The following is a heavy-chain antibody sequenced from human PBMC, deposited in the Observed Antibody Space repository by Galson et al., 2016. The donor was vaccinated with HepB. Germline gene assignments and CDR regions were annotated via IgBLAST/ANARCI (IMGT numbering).Heavy chain of an antibody. V-gene: IGHV6-1*01. D-gene: IGHD4-17*01. CDR1: GDSVSSNSAA. J-gene: IGHJ4*02. Sequence: CAISGDSVSSNSAACHWIRQSPSRGLEWLGRTYYRSKWYNGYTVSVKGRITINPDTSKNQFSLQLNSVTPEDTAVYYCARQYGTYFAYWGRGTLVTASS. CDR2: TYYRSKWYN. CDR3: ARQYGTYFAY.